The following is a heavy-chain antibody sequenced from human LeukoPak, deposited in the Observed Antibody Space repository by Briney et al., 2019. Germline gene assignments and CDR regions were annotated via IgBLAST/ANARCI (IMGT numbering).Heavy chain of an antibody. CDR1: GGTFSSYA. CDR3: ARSPSGYFDWDTSFDY. D-gene: IGHD3-9*01. CDR2: IIPILGIA. Sequence: SVKVSCKASGGTFSSYAISWVRQAPGQGLEWMGRIIPILGIANYAQKFQGRVTITADKSTSTAYMELSSLRSEDTAVYYCARSPSGYFDWDTSFDYWGQGTLVTVSS. J-gene: IGHJ4*02. V-gene: IGHV1-69*04.